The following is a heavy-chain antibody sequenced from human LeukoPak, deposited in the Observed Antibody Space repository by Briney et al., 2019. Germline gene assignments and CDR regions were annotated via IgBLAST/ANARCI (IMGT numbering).Heavy chain of an antibody. CDR3: ARVHDSAGTDLYYFDY. D-gene: IGHD6-13*01. CDR2: INPNSGGT. J-gene: IGHJ4*02. Sequence: ASVKVSCKASGYTFTGYYMHWVRQAPGQGLEWMGWINPNSGGTDYAQKFQGWVTMTRDTSISTAYMELSRLRSDDTAVYYCARVHDSAGTDLYYFDYWGQGTLVTVSS. V-gene: IGHV1-2*04. CDR1: GYTFTGYY.